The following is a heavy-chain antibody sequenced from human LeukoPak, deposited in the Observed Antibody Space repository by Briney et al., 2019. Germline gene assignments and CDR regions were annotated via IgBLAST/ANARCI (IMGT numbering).Heavy chain of an antibody. CDR2: IYPADSDI. CDR3: ARQEYCSGGSCYTWFDP. V-gene: IGHV5-51*01. D-gene: IGHD2-15*01. Sequence: GESLKISCKGSGYSITNYWIAWVRQMPGKGLEWMGIIYPADSDIRYSPSFQGQVTTSADKSISTAYLQWSSLKASDTAMYYCARQEYCSGGSCYTWFDPWGQGTLVTVSS. CDR1: GYSITNYW. J-gene: IGHJ5*02.